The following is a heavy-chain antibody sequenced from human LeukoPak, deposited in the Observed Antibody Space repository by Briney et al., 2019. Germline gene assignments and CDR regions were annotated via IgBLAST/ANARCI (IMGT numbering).Heavy chain of an antibody. Sequence: ASVKVSCKASGYTFTSYGISWVRQAPGQGLEWMGWISAYNGNTNYAQKLQGRVTMTTDTSTSTAYMELRSLRSDDTAVYYCAREFPRTMIVDSNWFDPWGQGTQVTVSS. CDR3: AREFPRTMIVDSNWFDP. D-gene: IGHD3-22*01. V-gene: IGHV1-18*01. J-gene: IGHJ5*02. CDR1: GYTFTSYG. CDR2: ISAYNGNT.